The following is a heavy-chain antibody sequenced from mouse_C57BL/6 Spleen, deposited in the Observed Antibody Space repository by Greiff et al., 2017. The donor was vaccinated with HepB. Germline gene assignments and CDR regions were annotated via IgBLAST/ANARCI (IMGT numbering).Heavy chain of an antibody. V-gene: IGHV1-82*01. CDR3: ASAYYYGSSHWYFDV. J-gene: IGHJ1*03. Sequence: VQLQQSGPELVKPGASVKISCKASGYAFSSSWMNWVKQRPGKGLEWIGRIYPGDGDTNYNGKFKGKATLTADKSSSTAYMQLSSLTSEDSAVYFCASAYYYGSSHWYFDVWGTGTTVTVSS. CDR1: GYAFSSSW. D-gene: IGHD1-1*01. CDR2: IYPGDGDT.